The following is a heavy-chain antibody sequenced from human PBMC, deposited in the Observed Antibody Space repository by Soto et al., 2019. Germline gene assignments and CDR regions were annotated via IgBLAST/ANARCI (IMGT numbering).Heavy chain of an antibody. CDR2: IKSIPDGGTT. V-gene: IGHV3-15*01. CDR3: TTDSADIVPATYGMDV. D-gene: IGHD2-8*01. J-gene: IGHJ6*02. CDR1: GFTFSNAW. Sequence: EEQLAESGGGLVKPGGSLRLSCAASGFTFSNAWMSWVRQAPGKGLEWVGRIKSIPDGGTTDYAAPVKGRFTMSRDDSKNTLSLQMNSLKTEDTAVYYCTTDSADIVPATYGMDVWGQGTTVTVSS.